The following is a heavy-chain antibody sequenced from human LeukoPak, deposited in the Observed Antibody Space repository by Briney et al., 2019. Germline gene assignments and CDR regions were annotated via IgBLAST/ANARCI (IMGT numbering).Heavy chain of an antibody. CDR2: IKQDGSEK. J-gene: IGHJ4*02. D-gene: IGHD1-1*01. CDR3: TTEFWNVRDSPDY. Sequence: GGSLGLSCAASGFTFSSYWMSWVRQAPGKGLEWVANIKQDGSEKYYVDSVKGRFTISRDNAKNSLYLQMNSLRAEDTAVYYCTTEFWNVRDSPDYWGQGTLVTVSS. CDR1: GFTFSSYW. V-gene: IGHV3-7*01.